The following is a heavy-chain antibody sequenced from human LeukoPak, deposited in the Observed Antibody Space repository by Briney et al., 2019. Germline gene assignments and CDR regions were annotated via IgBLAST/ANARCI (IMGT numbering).Heavy chain of an antibody. CDR3: ARDRGDTANSARSALDY. V-gene: IGHV3-33*01. CDR2: IWYDGSNK. Sequence: PGGSLRLSCAASGXTFSSYGMHWVRQAPGKGQEWVAVIWYDGSNKYYADSVKGRFTISRDNSKNTLYLQMNSLRAEDTAVYYCARDRGDTANSARSALDYWGQGTLVTVSS. CDR1: GXTFSSYG. J-gene: IGHJ4*02. D-gene: IGHD5-18*01.